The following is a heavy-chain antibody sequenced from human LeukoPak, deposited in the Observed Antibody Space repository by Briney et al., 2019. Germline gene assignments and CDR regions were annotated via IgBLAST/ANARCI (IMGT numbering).Heavy chain of an antibody. V-gene: IGHV1-69*13. CDR3: ASYYDSSGYFDP. CDR1: GGTFSSYA. Sequence: ASVKVSCKASGGTFSSYAISWVRQAPGQGLEWMEGIIPIFGTANYAQKFQGRVTITADESTSTAYMELSSLRSEDTAVYYCASYYDSSGYFDPWGQGTLVTVSS. D-gene: IGHD3-22*01. J-gene: IGHJ5*02. CDR2: IIPIFGTA.